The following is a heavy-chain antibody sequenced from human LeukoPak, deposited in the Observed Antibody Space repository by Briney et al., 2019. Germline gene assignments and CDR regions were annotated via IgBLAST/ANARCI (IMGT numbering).Heavy chain of an antibody. CDR1: GFIFSTYS. J-gene: IGHJ5*02. CDR3: ARGGSDLDP. Sequence: GGSLRLSCSASGFIFSTYSMNWVRQALGKGLEWVSSITSSSSYIYYADSVKGRFTISRDNPKNSLYLQMNSLRVEDTALYYCARGGSDLDPWGQGTLVTVSS. V-gene: IGHV3-21*01. CDR2: ITSSSSYI.